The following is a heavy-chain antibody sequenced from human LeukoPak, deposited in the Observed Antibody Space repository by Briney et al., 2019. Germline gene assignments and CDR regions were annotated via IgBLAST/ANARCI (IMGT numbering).Heavy chain of an antibody. V-gene: IGHV3-13*01. CDR2: IVTAGDT. D-gene: IGHD2-15*01. CDR3: ARAAGCGGGGCPISHFYYYYQMDV. CDR1: GFAFSSYD. Sequence: GGSLRLSCAASGFAFSSYDMHWVRQATGKGLEWVSAIVTAGDTYYPGSVKGRFTISRENAKNTLYLQMNSLRAEDTAVYYCARAAGCGGGGCPISHFYYYYQMDVWGKGTSVTVSS. J-gene: IGHJ6*03.